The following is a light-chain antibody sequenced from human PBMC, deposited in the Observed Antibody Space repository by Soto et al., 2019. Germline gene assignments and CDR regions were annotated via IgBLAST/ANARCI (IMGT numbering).Light chain of an antibody. CDR2: AAS. CDR1: QDIRNY. J-gene: IGKJ3*01. V-gene: IGKV1-17*01. CDR3: LQHKSYPYT. Sequence: DIQMTQSPSSLSASVGDRVTITCRASQDIRNYLGWFQQKPGEAPQRLIFAASSLQSGVPSRFSGSGSGTEFTLTISSLQPEDFATYYCLQHKSYPYTFGPGTKVDIK.